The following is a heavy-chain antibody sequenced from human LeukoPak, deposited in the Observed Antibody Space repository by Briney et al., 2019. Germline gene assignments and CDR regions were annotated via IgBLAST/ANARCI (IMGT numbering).Heavy chain of an antibody. V-gene: IGHV3-73*01. CDR2: IRSKANSYAT. Sequence: GGSLKLSCAASGFTFSGSAMHWVRQASGKGLEWVGRIRSKANSYATAYAASVKGRFTISRDDSKNTAYLQINSLKTEDTAVYYCTRLAGYYGSGSSVYYYYGMDVWGQGTTVTVSS. CDR3: TRLAGYYGSGSSVYYYYGMDV. CDR1: GFTFSGSA. D-gene: IGHD3-10*01. J-gene: IGHJ6*02.